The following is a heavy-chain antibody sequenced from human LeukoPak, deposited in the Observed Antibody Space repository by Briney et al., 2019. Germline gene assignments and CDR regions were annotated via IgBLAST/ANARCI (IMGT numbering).Heavy chain of an antibody. CDR3: ARGDYGSSFDY. Sequence: PSETLSLTCTVSGGSISGYYWSWIRQPPGKGLEWIGEINHSGSTNYNPSLKSRVTISVDTSKNQFSLKLSSVTAADTAVYYCARGDYGSSFDYWGQGTLVTVSS. CDR2: INHSGST. D-gene: IGHD3-10*01. CDR1: GGSISGYY. V-gene: IGHV4-34*01. J-gene: IGHJ4*02.